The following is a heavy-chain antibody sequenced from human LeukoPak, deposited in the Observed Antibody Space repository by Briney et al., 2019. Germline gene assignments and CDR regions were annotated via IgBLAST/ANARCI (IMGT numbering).Heavy chain of an antibody. CDR2: IYYSGST. D-gene: IGHD5-18*01. Sequence: SETLSLTCTVSGGSISSSSYYWGWIRQPPGKGLEWIGSIYYSGSTYYNPSLKSRVTISVDTSKNQFSLKLSSVTAADTAVYYCARLMRDSYGYRLYYYYMDVWGKGTTVTISS. CDR1: GGSISSSSYY. CDR3: ARLMRDSYGYRLYYYYMDV. V-gene: IGHV4-39*01. J-gene: IGHJ6*03.